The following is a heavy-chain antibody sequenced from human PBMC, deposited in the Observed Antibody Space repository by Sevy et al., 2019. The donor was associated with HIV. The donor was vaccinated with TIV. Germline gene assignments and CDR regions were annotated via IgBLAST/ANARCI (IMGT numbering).Heavy chain of an antibody. CDR1: GFTFSSYM. CDR3: ARAVPVTDAFDV. Sequence: GGSLRLSCAASGFTFSSYMMHWVRQAPGKGLEWVSSISGISNYIYYADSVKGRFSISRDNAKNSLFLQMNSLRGEDTAVFYCARAVPVTDAFDVWGQGTLVTVSS. CDR2: ISGISNYI. D-gene: IGHD6-19*01. J-gene: IGHJ3*01. V-gene: IGHV3-21*01.